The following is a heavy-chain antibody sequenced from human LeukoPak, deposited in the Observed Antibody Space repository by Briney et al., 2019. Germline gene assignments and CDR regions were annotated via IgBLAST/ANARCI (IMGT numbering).Heavy chain of an antibody. J-gene: IGHJ4*02. Sequence: GGSLRLSCAASGFTFGSSVMNWVRQAPGKGLEWVSGISANGGSTYYADSVKGRFTISRDTSKNTLYLQMNSLRAEDTAVYYCAKDATTVVTPQYFDYWGQGTLVTVSS. CDR3: AKDATTVVTPQYFDY. V-gene: IGHV3-23*01. CDR2: ISANGGST. D-gene: IGHD4-23*01. CDR1: GFTFGSSV.